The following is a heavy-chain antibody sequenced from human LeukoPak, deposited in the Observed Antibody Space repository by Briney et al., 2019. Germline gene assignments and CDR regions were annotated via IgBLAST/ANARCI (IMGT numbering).Heavy chain of an antibody. Sequence: PETLSLTCVVSGYSISSGYHWGWIRQPPGKGLDWIGSIYRSGITYYNPSLKSRVTISVDTSKNQFSLKLSSVTAADTAVYYCARHNWTFDIWGQGTMVTASS. CDR1: GYSISSGYH. CDR2: IYRSGIT. J-gene: IGHJ3*02. V-gene: IGHV4-38-2*01. D-gene: IGHD1-20*01. CDR3: ARHNWTFDI.